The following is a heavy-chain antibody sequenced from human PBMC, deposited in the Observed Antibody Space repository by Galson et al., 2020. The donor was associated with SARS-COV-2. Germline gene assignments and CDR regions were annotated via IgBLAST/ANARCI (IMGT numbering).Heavy chain of an antibody. CDR3: AKEGDRSYTIPVYFDY. J-gene: IGHJ4*02. Sequence: GGSLRLSCAASGFTFSSYAMSWVRQAPGKGLEWVSAISGSGGSTYYADSVKGRFTISRDNSKNTLYLQMNSLRAEDTAVYYCAKEGDRSYTIPVYFDYWGQGTLVTVSS. D-gene: IGHD1-26*01. CDR2: ISGSGGST. V-gene: IGHV3-23*01. CDR1: GFTFSSYA.